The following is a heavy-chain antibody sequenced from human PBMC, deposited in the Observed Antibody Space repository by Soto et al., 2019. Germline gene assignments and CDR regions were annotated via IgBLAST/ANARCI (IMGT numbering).Heavy chain of an antibody. D-gene: IGHD2-21*02. CDR1: GYIFTNYA. Sequence: QVHLVQSGAEVKRPGASVRISCKASGYIFTNYAVFWVRQAPGQGLEWMGWINGDNGNRKYSKNFQGRVTITRDTSANTAYLELSSLRSEDTAVYYCARATILAYCAGDSPGYDYWGQGTLVTVSS. CDR3: ARATILAYCAGDSPGYDY. J-gene: IGHJ4*02. V-gene: IGHV1-3*01. CDR2: INGDNGNR.